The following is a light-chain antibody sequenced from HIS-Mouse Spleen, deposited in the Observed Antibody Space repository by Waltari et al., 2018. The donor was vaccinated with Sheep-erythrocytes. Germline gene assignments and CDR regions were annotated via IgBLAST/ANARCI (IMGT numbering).Light chain of an antibody. V-gene: IGLV1-51*01. Sequence: QSVLTQPPSVSAAPGQKVTISCSGSSSNIGNNYVSWYQQLPGTAPKLLIYDNNKRPSGIHDRFSGSKSGNTASLTISGLQAEDEADYYCCSYAGSYNHVFATGTKVTVL. CDR3: CSYAGSYNHV. J-gene: IGLJ1*01. CDR2: DNN. CDR1: SSNIGNNY.